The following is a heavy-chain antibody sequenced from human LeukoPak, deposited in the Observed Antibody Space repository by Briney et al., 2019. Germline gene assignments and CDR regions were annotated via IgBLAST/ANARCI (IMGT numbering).Heavy chain of an antibody. CDR1: GFTFSSYG. CDR3: AKAAYILTGYYHFDY. Sequence: GGSLRLSCAASGFTFSSYGMHWVRQAPGKGLEWVAFIRYDGSNKFYADSVRGRFTISRDNSKNTLYLQMNSLRAEDTALCYCAKAAYILTGYYHFDYWGQGTLVTVSS. D-gene: IGHD3-9*01. J-gene: IGHJ4*02. CDR2: IRYDGSNK. V-gene: IGHV3-30*02.